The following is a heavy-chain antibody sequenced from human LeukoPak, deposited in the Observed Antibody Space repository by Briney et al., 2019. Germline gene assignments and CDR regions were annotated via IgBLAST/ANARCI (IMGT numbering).Heavy chain of an antibody. Sequence: GGSLRLSCAASGFTFNTAWMSWVRQAPGKGLEWVGRIKTKTDGGTAEYAAPVKGRFTISRDDSKNTLYLQMDSLKTEDTAVYYCATGGHYFGAWGQGSLVTVSA. CDR3: ATGGHYFGA. J-gene: IGHJ4*02. CDR2: IKTKTDGGTA. V-gene: IGHV3-15*01. D-gene: IGHD3-10*01. CDR1: GFTFNTAW.